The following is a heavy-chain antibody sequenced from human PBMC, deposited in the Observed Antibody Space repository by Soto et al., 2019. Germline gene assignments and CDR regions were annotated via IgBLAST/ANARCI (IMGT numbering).Heavy chain of an antibody. CDR2: LSDSGGSI. CDR1: GFTVSRHA. Sequence: EVQLLESGGGLVQPGGSLRLFCTASGFTVSRHAMTWVRQAPGKGLEWVSGLSDSGGSIYYAHSVKGRFTISRDNSMNTLYLEMNSLRAEDTAIYYCAKVSSGWYDGFLGLWGQGTLVTVSS. D-gene: IGHD6-13*01. V-gene: IGHV3-23*01. CDR3: AKVSSGWYDGFLGL. J-gene: IGHJ4*02.